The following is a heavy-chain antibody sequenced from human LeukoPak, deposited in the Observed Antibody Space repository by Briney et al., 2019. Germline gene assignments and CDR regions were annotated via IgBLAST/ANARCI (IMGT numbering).Heavy chain of an antibody. CDR2: ISAYNGNT. CDR1: GYTFTSYG. D-gene: IGHD6-19*01. Sequence: EASVKVSCKASGYTFTSYGISWVRQAPGQGLEWMGWISAYNGNTNYAQKLQGRVTMTTDTSTSTAYMELRSLRSDDTAVYYCAVGIAVAAKGQVDYWGQGTLVTVSS. CDR3: AVGIAVAAKGQVDY. V-gene: IGHV1-18*01. J-gene: IGHJ4*02.